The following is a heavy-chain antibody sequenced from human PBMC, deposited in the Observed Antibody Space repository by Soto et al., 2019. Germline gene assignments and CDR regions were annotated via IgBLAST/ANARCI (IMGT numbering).Heavy chain of an antibody. CDR3: ARWVGGSMYDNSGKYDS. CDR1: GLTFSSYS. J-gene: IGHJ5*01. V-gene: IGHV3-48*01. Sequence: EVRLVESGGGLVQRGGSLRLSCEGSGLTFSSYSMHWVRQAPGKGLEWVSHISGSGAAMNYSDSVKGRFIVSRDNSENTLYLQMNSLRAEDTAVYYCARWVGGSMYDNSGKYDSWGQGTLVTVSS. D-gene: IGHD3-22*01. CDR2: ISGSGAAM.